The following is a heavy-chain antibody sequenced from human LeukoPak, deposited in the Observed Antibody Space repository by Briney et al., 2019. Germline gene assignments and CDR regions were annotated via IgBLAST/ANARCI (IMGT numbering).Heavy chain of an antibody. CDR3: ATQNQPGRPNSDN. CDR1: GGSISSSDYY. D-gene: IGHD2/OR15-2a*01. Sequence: SETLSLTCSVSGGSISSSDYYWDWIRQPPGKGLEWIGAIYHTGRTYYNPSLRGRVTISGDTSKNQFSLNLNFLTAADTAVYYCATQNQPGRPNSDNWGQGTLVTVSS. V-gene: IGHV4-39*01. J-gene: IGHJ4*02. CDR2: IYHTGRT.